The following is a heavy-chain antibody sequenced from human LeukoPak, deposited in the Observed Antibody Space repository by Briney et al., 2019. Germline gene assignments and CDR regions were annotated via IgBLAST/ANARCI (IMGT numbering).Heavy chain of an antibody. Sequence: ASVKVSCKASGYTFTGYYMHWVRQAPGQGLEWMGWINPNSGGTNYAQKFQGRVTMTRDTSISTAYMELSRLRSDDTAFYYCARDLGVPLAEAFDYCGQGTLVTVSS. D-gene: IGHD3-16*01. J-gene: IGHJ4*02. CDR3: ARDLGVPLAEAFDY. V-gene: IGHV1-2*02. CDR2: INPNSGGT. CDR1: GYTFTGYY.